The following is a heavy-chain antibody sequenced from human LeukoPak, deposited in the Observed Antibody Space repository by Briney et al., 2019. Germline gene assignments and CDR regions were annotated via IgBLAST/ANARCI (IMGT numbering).Heavy chain of an antibody. D-gene: IGHD1-26*01. J-gene: IGHJ2*01. CDR3: ARAGGSYLGYWYFDL. CDR2: IYTSGST. Sequence: SETLSLTCTVSGGSISGGSYYWSWIRQPAGKGLEWIGRIYTSGSTNYNPSLKSRVTISVDTSKNQFSLKLSSVTAADTAVYYCARAGGSYLGYWYFDLWGRGALVTVSS. V-gene: IGHV4-61*02. CDR1: GGSISGGSYY.